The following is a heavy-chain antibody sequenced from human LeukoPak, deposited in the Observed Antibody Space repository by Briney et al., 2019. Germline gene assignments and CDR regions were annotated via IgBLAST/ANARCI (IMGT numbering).Heavy chain of an antibody. Sequence: SETLSLTCTVSGGSISGYYWSWIRQPPGKGLEWIGFVYYSGNTKYNPSLQSRVTMSVDTAKNQFTLKLFSVTAADTAVYYCARDQRYCSSSSCPWEPFDYWGQGTLVTVSS. V-gene: IGHV4-59*12. CDR1: GGSISGYY. J-gene: IGHJ4*02. CDR2: VYYSGNT. D-gene: IGHD2-2*01. CDR3: ARDQRYCSSSSCPWEPFDY.